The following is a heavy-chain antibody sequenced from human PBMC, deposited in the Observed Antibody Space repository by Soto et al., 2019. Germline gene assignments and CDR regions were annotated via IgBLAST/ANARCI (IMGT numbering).Heavy chain of an antibody. Sequence: EVQLLESGGGLVQPGGSLRLSCTASGFTFITYAMSWVRQAPGKGLEWVSTISDSGSTYYADSVKGRFTISRDNSKNTLYLERNILIAEDTALYYCAKDKGGRYCSSTSCLYSVDYWGQGTLVTVSS. CDR3: AKDKGGRYCSSTSCLYSVDY. CDR1: GFTFITYA. CDR2: ISDSGST. J-gene: IGHJ4*02. V-gene: IGHV3-23*01. D-gene: IGHD2-2*01.